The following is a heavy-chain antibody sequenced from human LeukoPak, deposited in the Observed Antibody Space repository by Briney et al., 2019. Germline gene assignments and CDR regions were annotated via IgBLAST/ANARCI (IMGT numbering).Heavy chain of an antibody. Sequence: GGSLRLSCAASGFTFSDYYMSWIRQAPGKGLEWVSFISGSATTTYYVDSVKGRFALSRDNAKNSLFLQMNSLRAEDSAVYYCARVASPLTPSNSFDPWGQGTLVTVSS. CDR1: GFTFSDYY. CDR2: ISGSATTT. J-gene: IGHJ5*02. CDR3: ARVASPLTPSNSFDP. D-gene: IGHD2-15*01. V-gene: IGHV3-11*01.